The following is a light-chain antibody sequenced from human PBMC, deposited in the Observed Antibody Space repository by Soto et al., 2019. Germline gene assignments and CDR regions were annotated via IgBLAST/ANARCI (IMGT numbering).Light chain of an antibody. Sequence: DIQMTQSPSSLSASVGDRVTITCRASQGISSYLSWYQQKPGKAPKFLIYAASSLQRGVPSRFSGSGSGTDFTLTISSLQPEDFVTYYCQQSYSTPITFGQGTRLEIK. J-gene: IGKJ5*01. V-gene: IGKV1-39*01. CDR2: AAS. CDR3: QQSYSTPIT. CDR1: QGISSY.